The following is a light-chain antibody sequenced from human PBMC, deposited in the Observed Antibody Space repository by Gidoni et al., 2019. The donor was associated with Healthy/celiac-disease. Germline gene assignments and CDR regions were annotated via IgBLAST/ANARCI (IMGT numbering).Light chain of an antibody. CDR2: DVS. Sequence: QSALTQPASVSGSPGQSITIACTGTSRDVGGYHYVSWYQQHPGKAPTLMIYDVSNRPSGVSNRFSGSKSGNTASLTISGLQAEDEADYYCSSYTSSSTRVFGGGTKLTVL. CDR1: SRDVGGYHY. CDR3: SSYTSSSTRV. V-gene: IGLV2-14*01. J-gene: IGLJ3*02.